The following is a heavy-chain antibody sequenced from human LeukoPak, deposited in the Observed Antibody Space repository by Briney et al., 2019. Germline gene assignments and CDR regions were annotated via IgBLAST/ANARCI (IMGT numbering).Heavy chain of an antibody. CDR2: ISYDGSNK. Sequence: PGGSLRLSCAASGFTFSSYAMHWVRQAPGKGLEWVAVISYDGSNKYYADSVKGRFTISRDNAKNSLYLQMNSLRAEDTAVYYCARDRPDCSGGSCYSTAQGYYYYMDVWGKGTTVTVSS. CDR3: ARDRPDCSGGSCYSTAQGYYYYMDV. D-gene: IGHD2-15*01. J-gene: IGHJ6*03. CDR1: GFTFSSYA. V-gene: IGHV3-30*07.